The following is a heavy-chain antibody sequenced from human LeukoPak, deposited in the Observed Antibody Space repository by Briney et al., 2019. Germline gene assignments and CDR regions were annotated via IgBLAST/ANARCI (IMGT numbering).Heavy chain of an antibody. V-gene: IGHV1-3*01. Sequence: GASVKVSCKASGYTFTSYAMHWVRQAPGQRLEWMGWINPDNGNTQYSQKFLGRVTITRDTSASTAYMELSSLRSEDTAVYYCARDRGGSGDFDYWGQGTLVTVSS. CDR3: ARDRGGSGDFDY. J-gene: IGHJ4*02. CDR1: GYTFTSYA. CDR2: INPDNGNT. D-gene: IGHD3-10*01.